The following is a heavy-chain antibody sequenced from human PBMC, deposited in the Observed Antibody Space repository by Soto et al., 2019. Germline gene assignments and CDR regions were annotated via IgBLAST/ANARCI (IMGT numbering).Heavy chain of an antibody. V-gene: IGHV4-61*08. D-gene: IGHD1-1*01. CDR1: GGSVSSGDYY. CDR2: VYYSGST. J-gene: IGHJ4*02. CDR3: ARERTGDPTFFDY. Sequence: SETLSLTCTVSGGSVSSGDYYWSWIRQPPGKGLQWIGYVYYSGSTDYNPSLKSRATISVDTSKNQFSLKLTSVTVADTAVYYCARERTGDPTFFDYWGQGTLVTVSS.